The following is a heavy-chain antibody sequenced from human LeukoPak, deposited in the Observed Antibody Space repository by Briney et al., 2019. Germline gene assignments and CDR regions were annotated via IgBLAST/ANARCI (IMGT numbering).Heavy chain of an antibody. D-gene: IGHD1-1*01. J-gene: IGHJ4*02. CDR3: ANNDRGTLDY. CDR1: GFTFSGSA. V-gene: IGHV3-73*01. Sequence: GGSLRLSCAASGFTFSGSAMHWVRQASGKGLEWVGRIRSKANSYATAYAASVKGRFTISRDNSKNTLYLQMNSLRAEDTAVYYCANNDRGTLDYWGQGTLVTVSS. CDR2: IRSKANSYAT.